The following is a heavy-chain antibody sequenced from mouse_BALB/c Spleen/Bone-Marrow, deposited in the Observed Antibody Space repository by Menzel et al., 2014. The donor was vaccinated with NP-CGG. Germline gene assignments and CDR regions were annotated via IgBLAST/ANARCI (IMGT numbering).Heavy chain of an antibody. CDR1: GFTFSSYA. J-gene: IGHJ3*01. Sequence: EVKLMESGGGLVKPGGSLKLSCAASGFTFSSYAMSWVRQTPEKRLEWVATISSGGSYTYYPDSVKGRFTISRDNAKNPLYLQVSSLRSEDTAMYYCARPRFAYWGQGTLVTVSS. CDR3: ARPRFAY. V-gene: IGHV5-9-3*01. CDR2: ISSGGSYT.